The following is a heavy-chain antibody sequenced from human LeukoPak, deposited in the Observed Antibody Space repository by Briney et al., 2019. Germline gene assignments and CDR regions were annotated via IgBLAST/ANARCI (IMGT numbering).Heavy chain of an antibody. CDR2: INHSGST. Sequence: SETLSLTCAVYGGSFSGYYWSWIRQPPGKGLEWIGEINHSGSTNYNPSLKSRVTISVDTSKNQFSLKLSSVTAADTAVYYCASSPPRAAAPVDYWGQGTLVTVSS. J-gene: IGHJ4*02. CDR3: ASSPPRAAAPVDY. CDR1: GGSFSGYY. D-gene: IGHD6-13*01. V-gene: IGHV4-34*01.